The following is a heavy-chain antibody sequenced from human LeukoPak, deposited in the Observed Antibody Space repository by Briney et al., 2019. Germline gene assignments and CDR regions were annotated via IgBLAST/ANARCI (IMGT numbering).Heavy chain of an antibody. D-gene: IGHD2-2*01. J-gene: IGHJ4*02. CDR3: ATDDPFHCSSTSCYASFDS. CDR2: IKSKVDGETT. Sequence: GGSLRLSCAASGFTLSGSALHWVRQAPGKGLEWVGRIKSKVDGETTDYAAPLKDRFTISRDDSKTTLFLQMNSLKTEDTAVYFCATDDPFHCSSTSCYASFDSWGQGTLVTVSS. CDR1: GFTLSGSA. V-gene: IGHV3-15*01.